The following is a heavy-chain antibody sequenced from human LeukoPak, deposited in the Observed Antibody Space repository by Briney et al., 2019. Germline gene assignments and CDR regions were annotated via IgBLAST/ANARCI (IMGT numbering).Heavy chain of an antibody. CDR1: GFTFSSYG. D-gene: IGHD6-6*01. J-gene: IGHJ1*01. CDR3: AKDSAGRRYSSSIQH. V-gene: IGHV3-30*18. CDR2: ISYDGSNK. Sequence: GGSLRLSCAASGFTFSSYGMHWVRQAPGKGLEWVAVISYDGSNKYYADSVKGRFTISRDNSKNTLYPQMNSLRAEDTAVYYCAKDSAGRRYSSSIQHWGQGTLVTVSS.